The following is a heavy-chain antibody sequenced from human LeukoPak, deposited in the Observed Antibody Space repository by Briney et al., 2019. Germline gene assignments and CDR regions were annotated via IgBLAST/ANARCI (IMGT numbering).Heavy chain of an antibody. V-gene: IGHV1-18*01. CDR2: TSAYNGNT. CDR1: GYTFTSYG. D-gene: IGHD6-13*01. Sequence: GASVKVSCKASGYTFTSYGINWVRQAPGQGLEWMGWTSAYNGNTIYAQKLQGRVTMTTDTSTNTAYMEVRSLRSDDTAVYYCARDQEFGIAAVKSWFDPWGQGTLVTVSS. J-gene: IGHJ5*02. CDR3: ARDQEFGIAAVKSWFDP.